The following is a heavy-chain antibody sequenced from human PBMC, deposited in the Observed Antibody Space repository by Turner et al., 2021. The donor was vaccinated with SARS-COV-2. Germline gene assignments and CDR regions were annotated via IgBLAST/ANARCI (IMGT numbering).Heavy chain of an antibody. CDR1: GYTFTGYY. V-gene: IGHV1-2*02. CDR2: INPNSCAT. D-gene: IGHD3-22*01. Sequence: QVQLVQSGAEVKKPGASVKVSCKASGYTFTGYYMHWVRQAPGQGLEWMGWINPNSCATNYAQNFQGRVTMTRDTSISTGYMELSRLRSDDTAVYYCARGGLYYYDSSAYYGDAFDIWGQGTMVTVSS. J-gene: IGHJ3*02. CDR3: ARGGLYYYDSSAYYGDAFDI.